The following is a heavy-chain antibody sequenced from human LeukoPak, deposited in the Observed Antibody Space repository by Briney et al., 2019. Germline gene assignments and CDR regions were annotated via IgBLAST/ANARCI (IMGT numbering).Heavy chain of an antibody. CDR1: GGSIRYYY. D-gene: IGHD4/OR15-4a*01. Sequence: PSETLSLTCTVSGGSIRYYYWSWIRQPPGKGLEWIGHIYYKGSTNYNPSLKSRATISVDTSKNQFSLKLSSVTAADTAVYYCTSHESYGDANWFDSWGQGILVTVSS. CDR3: TSHESYGDANWFDS. CDR2: IYYKGST. V-gene: IGHV4-59*08. J-gene: IGHJ5*01.